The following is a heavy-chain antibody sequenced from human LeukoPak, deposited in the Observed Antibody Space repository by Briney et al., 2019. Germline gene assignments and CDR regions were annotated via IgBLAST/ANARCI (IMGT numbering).Heavy chain of an antibody. Sequence: GGSLRLSCAASGFTFSSYAMHWVRQAPGKGLEWVAVISYDGSNKYYADSVKGRFTISRDNSKNTLYLQMNSLRAEDTAVYSCARQRVGPVVPVRIYYYYMDVWGKGTTVTVSS. CDR3: ARQRVGPVVPVRIYYYYMDV. CDR1: GFTFSSYA. CDR2: ISYDGSNK. J-gene: IGHJ6*03. V-gene: IGHV3-30-3*01. D-gene: IGHD2-2*01.